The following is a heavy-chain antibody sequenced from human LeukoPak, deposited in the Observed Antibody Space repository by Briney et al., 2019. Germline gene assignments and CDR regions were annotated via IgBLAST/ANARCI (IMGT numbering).Heavy chain of an antibody. CDR2: IYPGESDS. J-gene: IGHJ4*02. D-gene: IGHD3-16*02. CDR3: ARLTWGSYRFGDY. V-gene: IGHV5-51*01. Sequence: GESLKISCKGSGYHFTTYWIGWVRQMPGKGLEWMGIIYPGESDSRYSPSFQGQVTISADKSISTAYLHLSSLKASDTAMYYCARLTWGSYRFGDYWGQGTLVTVSS. CDR1: GYHFTTYW.